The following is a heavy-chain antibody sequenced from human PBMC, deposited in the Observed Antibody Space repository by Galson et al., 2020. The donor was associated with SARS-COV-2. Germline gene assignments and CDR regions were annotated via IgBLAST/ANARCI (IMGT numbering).Heavy chain of an antibody. CDR3: ARRADSSSWFGFDY. D-gene: IGHD6-13*01. J-gene: IGHJ4*02. Sequence: SETLSLTCAVYVGSFSDYYWTWIRQPPGKGLEWIGEISHSGSTNYNPSLKSRVTISVDTSKNQFSLRLTSVTAADTAVYYCARRADSSSWFGFDYWGQGTLVTFSS. V-gene: IGHV4-34*01. CDR2: ISHSGST. CDR1: VGSFSDYY.